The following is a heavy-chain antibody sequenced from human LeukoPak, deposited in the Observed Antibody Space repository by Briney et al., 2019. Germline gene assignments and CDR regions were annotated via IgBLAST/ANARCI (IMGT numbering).Heavy chain of an antibody. Sequence: ASVKVSCKASGYTFTGYHMHWVRQAPGQGLEWMGRINPNSGGTNYAQKFQGRVTMTRDTSISTAYMELSRLRSDDTAVYYCARDLALGFGGYYYYYYGMDVWGQGTTVTVSS. CDR3: ARDLALGFGGYYYYYYGMDV. J-gene: IGHJ6*02. CDR2: INPNSGGT. CDR1: GYTFTGYH. D-gene: IGHD3-16*01. V-gene: IGHV1-2*06.